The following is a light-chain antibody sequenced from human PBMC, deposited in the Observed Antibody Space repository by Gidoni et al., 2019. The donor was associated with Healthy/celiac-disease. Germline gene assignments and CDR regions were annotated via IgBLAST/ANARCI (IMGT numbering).Light chain of an antibody. CDR3: QQSYSTPLT. CDR2: AAS. CDR1: QSISSY. Sequence: DIQMTQSPSSLSASVGDRVTITCRASQSISSYLNWYQQKPGKAPKLLIYAASSLKSGVPSRFSGSGSGTDFTLTISSLQPEDFATYYCQQSYSTPLTFGPXTKVDIK. J-gene: IGKJ3*01. V-gene: IGKV1-39*01.